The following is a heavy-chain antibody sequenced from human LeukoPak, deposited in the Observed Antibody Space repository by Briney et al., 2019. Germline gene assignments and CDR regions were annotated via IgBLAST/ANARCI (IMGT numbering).Heavy chain of an antibody. CDR2: ISGSGTYT. J-gene: IGHJ4*02. V-gene: IGHV3-23*01. Sequence: GGSLRLSCAASGFTFSTYAMTWVRQAPGEGLESVSAISGSGTYTYYADSVKGRFTISRDNSKNTLYLQMNSLRAEDTAIYYCAKAEGKNPTGGRWLDWGQGTLVTVSS. D-gene: IGHD6-19*01. CDR1: GFTFSTYA. CDR3: AKAEGKNPTGGRWLD.